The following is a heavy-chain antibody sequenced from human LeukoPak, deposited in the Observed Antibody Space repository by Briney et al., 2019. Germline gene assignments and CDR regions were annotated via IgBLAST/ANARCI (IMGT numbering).Heavy chain of an antibody. J-gene: IGHJ3*02. Sequence: GESLKISCKGSGYSFTNYWIGWVRQMPGKGLEWMGSIYPGDSDTRYSPSFQGQVTISADKSISTAYLQWSSLKASDTAMYYCARRDTALVLDAFDIWGQGTMVTVSS. CDR2: IYPGDSDT. CDR3: ARRDTALVLDAFDI. V-gene: IGHV5-51*01. D-gene: IGHD5-18*01. CDR1: GYSFTNYW.